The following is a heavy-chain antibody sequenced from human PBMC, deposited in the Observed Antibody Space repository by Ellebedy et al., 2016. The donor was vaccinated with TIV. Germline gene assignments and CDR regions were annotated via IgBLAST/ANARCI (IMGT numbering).Heavy chain of an antibody. CDR2: ISYDGSNK. Sequence: GESLKISXAASGFTFSSYGMHWVRQAPGKGLEWVAVISYDGSNKYYADSVKGRFTISRDNSKNTLYLQMNSLRAEDTAVYYCARGGVFDWVYNTGYWGQGTLVTVSS. CDR1: GFTFSSYG. D-gene: IGHD3-9*01. J-gene: IGHJ4*02. V-gene: IGHV3-30*03. CDR3: ARGGVFDWVYNTGY.